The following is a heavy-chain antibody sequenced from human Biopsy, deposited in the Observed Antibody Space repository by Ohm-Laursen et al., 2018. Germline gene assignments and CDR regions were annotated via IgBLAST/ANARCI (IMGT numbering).Heavy chain of an antibody. J-gene: IGHJ4*02. D-gene: IGHD5/OR15-5a*01. CDR1: GDTFSSYE. CDR2: ISGYNGNT. CDR3: ARVTLPLYLDY. Sequence: ASVKVSCKAAGDTFSSYEINWFRQAPGEGLEWMGRISGYNGNTNYAQKFQGRVTMTADTSTSTVYMEVRGLRSDDTAVYYCARVTLPLYLDYWGQGTRVSVSS. V-gene: IGHV1-18*04.